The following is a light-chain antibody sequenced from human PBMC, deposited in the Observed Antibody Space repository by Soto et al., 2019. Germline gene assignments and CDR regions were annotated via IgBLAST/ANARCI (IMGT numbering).Light chain of an antibody. J-gene: IGKJ2*01. CDR3: QQSYIMSERYT. Sequence: DIQVTQSPSSLSASAGDRVTITCRASQSISNHLTWYQQKPGKAPKLLIYAASTLQSGVPSRFSGSGSGTEFTLTITSLQPEDFATYYCQQSYIMSERYTFGQGTKVEIK. CDR2: AAS. V-gene: IGKV1-39*01. CDR1: QSISNH.